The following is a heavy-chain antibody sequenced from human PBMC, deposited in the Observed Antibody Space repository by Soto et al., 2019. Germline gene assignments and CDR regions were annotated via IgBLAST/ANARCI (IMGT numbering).Heavy chain of an antibody. CDR2: ISYDGSNK. Sequence: PXGSLILSCAAAGFTFSSYAMHWVRQAPGKGLEWVAVISYDGSNKYYADSVKGRFTISRDNSKNTLYLQMNSLRAEDTAVYYCARDLQTPYYYYGMDVWGQGTTVTVSS. J-gene: IGHJ6*02. V-gene: IGHV3-30-3*01. CDR1: GFTFSSYA. CDR3: ARDLQTPYYYYGMDV.